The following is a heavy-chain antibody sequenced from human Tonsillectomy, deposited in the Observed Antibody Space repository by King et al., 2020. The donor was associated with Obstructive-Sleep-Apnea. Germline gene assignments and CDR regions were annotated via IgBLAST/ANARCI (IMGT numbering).Heavy chain of an antibody. CDR2: IYYTGST. Sequence: VQLQESGPGRVKPSETLSLSCSVSGGSISSRSYYWGWIRQPPGKGPEWIGSIYYTGSTYYSPSLKSRVTISVDTFKNQLSLKLRSVTAADTAVYFCARDSPRGPTNYFDYWGQGILVSVSS. J-gene: IGHJ4*02. V-gene: IGHV4-39*07. CDR3: ARDSPRGPTNYFDY. D-gene: IGHD1-26*01. CDR1: GGSISSRSYY.